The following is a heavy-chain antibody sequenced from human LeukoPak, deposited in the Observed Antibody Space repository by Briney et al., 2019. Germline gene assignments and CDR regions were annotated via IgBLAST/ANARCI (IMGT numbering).Heavy chain of an antibody. J-gene: IGHJ4*02. Sequence: GGSLRLSCEASGFTFGSHAMYWVRQAPGKGLEWVAGIFGSGGSPRYEDPVKGRFTISRDNSRNTVYLQINSLRAEDTAVYYCGKTTVGYSSGQKPAWPVDYWGQGTLVTVSS. D-gene: IGHD5-18*01. V-gene: IGHV3-23*01. CDR2: IFGSGGSP. CDR3: GKTTVGYSSGQKPAWPVDY. CDR1: GFTFGSHA.